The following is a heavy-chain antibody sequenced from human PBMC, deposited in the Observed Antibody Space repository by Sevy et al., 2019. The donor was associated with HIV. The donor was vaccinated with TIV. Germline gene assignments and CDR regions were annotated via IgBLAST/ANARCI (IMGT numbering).Heavy chain of an antibody. D-gene: IGHD3-10*01. CDR1: RFTFSNYE. V-gene: IGHV3-48*03. J-gene: IGHJ4*02. CDR3: ARHYYYSSRYIDY. Sequence: GGSLRLSCAASRFTFSNYEMNRVRQAPGKGLEWVSYISSSGNTIYYADSVKGRFTISRDNAKNSLYLQMNSLRAEDTAVYYCARHYYYSSRYIDYWGQGTLVTVSS. CDR2: ISSSGNTI.